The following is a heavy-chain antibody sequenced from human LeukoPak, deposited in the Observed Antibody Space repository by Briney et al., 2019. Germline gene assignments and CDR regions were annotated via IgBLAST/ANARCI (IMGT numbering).Heavy chain of an antibody. CDR1: GYTFTGYY. CDR2: INPNSGGT. Sequence: ASVKVSCKASGYTFTGYYMHWVRQAPGQGLEWMGWINPNSGGTIYAQKFQGRVTMTRDTSISTAYMELSRLRSDDTAVYYCARPLGSLKEYWWFDPWGQGTLVTVSS. J-gene: IGHJ5*02. CDR3: ARPLGSLKEYWWFDP. D-gene: IGHD2/OR15-2a*01. V-gene: IGHV1-2*02.